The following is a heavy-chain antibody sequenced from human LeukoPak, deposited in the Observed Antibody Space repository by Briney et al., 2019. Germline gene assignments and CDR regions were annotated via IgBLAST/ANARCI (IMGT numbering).Heavy chain of an antibody. J-gene: IGHJ4*02. D-gene: IGHD2-8*01. CDR3: ARGGMLWTGGTYYFDY. V-gene: IGHV3-33*01. Sequence: PGRSLRLSCAASGFTFSSYGMHWVRQAPGKGLEWVAVIWYDGSNNYYADSVKGRFTISRDNSKNTLYLQMNSLRAEDTAVYYCARGGMLWTGGTYYFDYWGQGTLVTVSS. CDR2: IWYDGSNN. CDR1: GFTFSSYG.